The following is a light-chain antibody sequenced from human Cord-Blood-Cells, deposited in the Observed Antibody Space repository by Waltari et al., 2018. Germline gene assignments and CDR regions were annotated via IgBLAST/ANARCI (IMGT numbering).Light chain of an antibody. Sequence: EIVLTQSPATLSLSPGERATLSCRASPSVSSYLAWYQQKPGQAPRPLIYDASNRATGIPARFSGSGSVTDFTLTISSLEPEDFAVYYCQQRSNWLFTFGPGTKVDIK. V-gene: IGKV3-11*01. J-gene: IGKJ3*01. CDR1: PSVSSY. CDR2: DAS. CDR3: QQRSNWLFT.